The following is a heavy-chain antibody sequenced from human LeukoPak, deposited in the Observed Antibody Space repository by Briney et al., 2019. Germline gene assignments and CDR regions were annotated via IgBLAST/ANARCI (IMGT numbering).Heavy chain of an antibody. CDR1: GGSISSGSYY. V-gene: IGHV4-39*07. CDR2: IYYSGST. CDR3: ARVPYSYGTFYYFDY. D-gene: IGHD5-18*01. J-gene: IGHJ4*02. Sequence: SETLSLTCTVSGGSISSGSYYWSWIRQPAGKGLEWIGSIYYSGSTYYNPSLKSRVTISVDTSKNQFSLKLSSVTAADTAVYYCARVPYSYGTFYYFDYWGQGTLVTVSS.